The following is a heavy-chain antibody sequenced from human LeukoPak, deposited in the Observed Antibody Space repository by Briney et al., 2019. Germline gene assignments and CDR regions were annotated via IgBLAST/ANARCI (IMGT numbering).Heavy chain of an antibody. CDR2: IYHSGST. CDR1: GDSISTNNW. V-gene: IGHV4-4*02. CDR3: ARDVGARLSGY. J-gene: IGHJ4*02. D-gene: IGHD6-6*01. Sequence: SGTLSLTCAVSGDSISTNNWFSWVRQPPGKGLEWIGEIYHSGSTNYNPSLKSRVTIPVDKSKNQFSLKLTSVTAADTAMYYCARDVGARLSGYWGQGTLVTVSS.